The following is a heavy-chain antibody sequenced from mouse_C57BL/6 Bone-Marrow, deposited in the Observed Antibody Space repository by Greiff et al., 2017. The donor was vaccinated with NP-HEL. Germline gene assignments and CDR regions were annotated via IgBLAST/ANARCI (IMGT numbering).Heavy chain of an antibody. CDR1: GFTFSSYA. J-gene: IGHJ3*01. CDR2: ISDGGSYT. V-gene: IGHV5-4*01. D-gene: IGHD2-3*01. CDR3: ARDYDGYYAAWFAY. Sequence: EVQLVESGGGLVKPGGSLKLSCAASGFTFSSYAMSWVRQTPEKRLEWVATISDGGSYTYYPDNVKGRFTISRDNAKNNLYLQMSHLKSEDTAMYYGARDYDGYYAAWFAYWGQGTLVTVSA.